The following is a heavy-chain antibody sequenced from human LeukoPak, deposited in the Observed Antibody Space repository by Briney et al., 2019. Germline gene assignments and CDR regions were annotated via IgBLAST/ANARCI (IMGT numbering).Heavy chain of an antibody. Sequence: SGTLSLTCTVSGGSISSYYWSWIRQPPGKGLEWIGYIYTSGSTNYNPSLKSRVTISVDTSKNQFSLKLSSVTAADTAVYYCARRRHIAAAGTSYDWFDPWGQGTLVTVSS. V-gene: IGHV4-4*09. CDR3: ARRRHIAAAGTSYDWFDP. D-gene: IGHD6-13*01. J-gene: IGHJ5*02. CDR1: GGSISSYY. CDR2: IYTSGST.